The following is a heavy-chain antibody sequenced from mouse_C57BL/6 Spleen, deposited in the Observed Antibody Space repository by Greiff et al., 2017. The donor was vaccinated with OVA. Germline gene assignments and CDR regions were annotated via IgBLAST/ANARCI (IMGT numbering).Heavy chain of an antibody. CDR1: GFTFSDYY. Sequence: EVKLMESEGGLVQPGRSMKLSCTASGFTFSDYYMAWVRQVPEKGLEWVANINYDGSSTYYLDSLKSRFIISRDNAKNILYLQMSSLKSEDTATYYCARVRIRDYGSSSFDYWGQGTTLTVSS. CDR2: INYDGSST. D-gene: IGHD1-1*01. CDR3: ARVRIRDYGSSSFDY. V-gene: IGHV5-16*01. J-gene: IGHJ2*01.